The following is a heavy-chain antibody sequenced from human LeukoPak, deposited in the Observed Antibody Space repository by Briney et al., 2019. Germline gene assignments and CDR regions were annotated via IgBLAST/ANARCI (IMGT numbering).Heavy chain of an antibody. V-gene: IGHV4-31*11. CDR1: GGSISSGGYY. Sequence: SETLSLTCAVSGGSISSGGYYWSWIRQHPGKGLEWIGYIYYSGSTYYNPSLKSRVTISVDTSKNQFSLKLSSVTAADTAVYYCARAYCSGGSCFFFDYWGQGTLVTVSS. CDR3: ARAYCSGGSCFFFDY. CDR2: IYYSGST. D-gene: IGHD2-15*01. J-gene: IGHJ4*02.